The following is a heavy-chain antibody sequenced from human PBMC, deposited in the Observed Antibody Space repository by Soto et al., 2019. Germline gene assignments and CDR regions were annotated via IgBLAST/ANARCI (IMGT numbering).Heavy chain of an antibody. V-gene: IGHV1-46*01. CDR2: IDPSAGST. Sequence: GASVKVSCKASGYTLTSFYMHWMRQAPGQGLEWMGVIDPSAGSTTYAQKFKGRVRMTRDTFTSTVFMELSSLRSEDTAVYYCARSPRPTGTTLYYFDTWVQRTLVTVSS. CDR3: ARSPRPTGTTLYYFDT. J-gene: IGHJ4*02. D-gene: IGHD1-1*01. CDR1: GYTLTSFY.